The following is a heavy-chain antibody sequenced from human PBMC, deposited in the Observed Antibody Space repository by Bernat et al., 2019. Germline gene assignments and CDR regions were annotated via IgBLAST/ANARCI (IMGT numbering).Heavy chain of an antibody. V-gene: IGHV4-59*08. CDR3: ARRAWDSGSYSLDY. CDR2: ISYSGTT. CDR1: GGSISSSY. D-gene: IGHD3-10*01. Sequence: QVQLQESGPGLVKPSETLSLTCTVSGGSISSSYWSWIRQPPGKGLEWIGYISYSGTTNYIPSLKSRVTISIDTSKNQFSLKLSSVTAADTAVYYCARRAWDSGSYSLDYWGQGTLVTVSS. J-gene: IGHJ4*02.